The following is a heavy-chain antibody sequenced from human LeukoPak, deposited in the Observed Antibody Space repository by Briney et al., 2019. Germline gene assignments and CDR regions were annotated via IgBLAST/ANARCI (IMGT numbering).Heavy chain of an antibody. D-gene: IGHD5-18*01. CDR3: ALGRGYSSLNWFDP. CDR1: GFSLSTSGVG. CDR2: IYWDDDK. Sequence: SGPTLVKPTQTLTLTCTFSGFSLSTSGVGVVWIRQPPGKALEWLALIYWDDDKRYSPSLKSRLTITKDTSKNQVVLTMTNMDPVDTATYYCALGRGYSSLNWFDPWGQGALVTVSS. J-gene: IGHJ5*02. V-gene: IGHV2-5*02.